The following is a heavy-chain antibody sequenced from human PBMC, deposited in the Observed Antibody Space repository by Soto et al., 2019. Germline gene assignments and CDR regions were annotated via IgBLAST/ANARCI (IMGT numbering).Heavy chain of an antibody. CDR1: GFSFSDSY. CDR2: ISSGSSYI. V-gene: IGHV3-11*06. CDR3: ARETVETGWFYL. Sequence: QVHLVESGGGLVEPGGSLRLSCAASGFSFSDSYMSWIRQAPGKGLEWVSHISSGSSYIKYADSVEGRFTNSRDNANNSLYLQMNSLRAEYTAVYFCARETVETGWFYLWGLGILVTVSS. D-gene: IGHD6-19*01. J-gene: IGHJ4*02.